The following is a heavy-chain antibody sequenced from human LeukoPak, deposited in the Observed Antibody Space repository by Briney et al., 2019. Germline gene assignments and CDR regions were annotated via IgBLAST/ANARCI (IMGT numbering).Heavy chain of an antibody. CDR3: AREGRGYGDSSIHAFDI. D-gene: IGHD4-17*01. J-gene: IGHJ3*02. V-gene: IGHV1-46*01. Sequence: ASVKVSCKASGYTFTSYYMHWVRQAPGQGLEWMGIINPSGGSTSYAQKFQGRVTMTRDTSTSTVYMELSSLRSEGTAVYYCAREGRGYGDSSIHAFDIWGQGTMVTVSS. CDR1: GYTFTSYY. CDR2: INPSGGST.